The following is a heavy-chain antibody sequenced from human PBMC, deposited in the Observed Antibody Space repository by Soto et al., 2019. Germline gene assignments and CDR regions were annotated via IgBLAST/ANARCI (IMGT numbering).Heavy chain of an antibody. CDR2: IFPGDSDT. D-gene: IGHD5-12*01. V-gene: IGHV5-51*01. J-gene: IGHJ4*02. CDR1: GYSFPGFW. Sequence: GESLKSSGGASGYSFPGFWIGWVLQMPGKGLEWMGIIFPGDSDTRYSPSFQGQVTISADKSISTAYLEWSSLKASDTAMYYCARRGAGYNYDYWGQGTLVTVSS. CDR3: ARRGAGYNYDY.